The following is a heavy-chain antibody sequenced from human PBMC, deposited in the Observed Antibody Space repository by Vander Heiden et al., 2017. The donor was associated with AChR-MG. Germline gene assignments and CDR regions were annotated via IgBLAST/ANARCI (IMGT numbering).Heavy chain of an antibody. V-gene: IGHV1-3*01. CDR1: GYTFTSYA. J-gene: IGHJ5*02. D-gene: IGHD2-15*01. CDR2: INAGNGNT. CDR3: ARRGRYCSGGSCYSGYNWFDP. Sequence: QVQLVQSGAEGKKPGASGKVSCKASGYTFTSYAKHWVRQAPGQRLEWMGWINAGNGNTKYSQKFQGRVTITRDTSASTAYMELSSLRSEDTAVYYCARRGRYCSGGSCYSGYNWFDPWGQGTLVTVSS.